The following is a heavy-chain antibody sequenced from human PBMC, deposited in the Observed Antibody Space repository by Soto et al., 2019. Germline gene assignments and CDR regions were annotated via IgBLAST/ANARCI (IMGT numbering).Heavy chain of an antibody. D-gene: IGHD6-19*01. CDR1: GGSISSSSYY. V-gene: IGHV4-39*01. CDR3: ARPYSSGWYWYLDL. J-gene: IGHJ2*01. CDR2: IYYSGST. Sequence: SETLSLTCTVSGGSISSSSYYWGWIRQPPGKGLEWIGSIYYSGSTYYNPSLKSRVTISVDTSKNQFSLKLSSVTAADTAVYYCARPYSSGWYWYLDLWGRGTLVTVSS.